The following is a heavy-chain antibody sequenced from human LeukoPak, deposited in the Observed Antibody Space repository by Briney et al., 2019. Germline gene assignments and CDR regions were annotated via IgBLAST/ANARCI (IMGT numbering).Heavy chain of an antibody. CDR3: ARDPGSYLDY. J-gene: IGHJ4*02. V-gene: IGHV4-38-2*02. Sequence: PSETLSLTCTVSGYSISSAYYWGWIRQPPGKGLEWIGSFHYSGSTYYNPSLKSRVTISVDTSKNQFSLKLTSVTAADTAVYYCARDPGSYLDYWGQGTLVTVSS. CDR2: FHYSGST. CDR1: GYSISSAYY. D-gene: IGHD1-26*01.